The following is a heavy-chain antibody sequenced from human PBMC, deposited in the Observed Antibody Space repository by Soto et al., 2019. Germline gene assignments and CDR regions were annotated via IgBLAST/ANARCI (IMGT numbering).Heavy chain of an antibody. CDR3: ARALTEFDF. D-gene: IGHD7-27*01. V-gene: IGHV1-46*02. CDR1: GYPFNNYY. CDR2: ISPSDGRT. Sequence: ASVKVSCKTSGYPFNNYYIHCIRQAPGQGLEWMGIISPSDGRTYYAQKFLGRVTVTKDASTSTVFMELTSLTSDDTAIYYCARALTEFDFWGPGTKVTVSS. J-gene: IGHJ4*02.